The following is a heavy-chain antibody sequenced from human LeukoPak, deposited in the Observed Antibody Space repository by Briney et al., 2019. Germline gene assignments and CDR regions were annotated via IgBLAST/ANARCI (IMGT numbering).Heavy chain of an antibody. CDR3: ARSIVGATPFDP. CDR2: ISGSGGST. V-gene: IGHV3-23*01. Sequence: GGSLRLSCAASGFTFSSYAMSWVRQAPGKGLEWVSAISGSGGSTYYADSVKGRFTISRDNSKNTLYLQMNSLRAEDTAVYYRARSIVGATPFDPWGQGTLVTVSS. CDR1: GFTFSSYA. D-gene: IGHD1-26*01. J-gene: IGHJ5*02.